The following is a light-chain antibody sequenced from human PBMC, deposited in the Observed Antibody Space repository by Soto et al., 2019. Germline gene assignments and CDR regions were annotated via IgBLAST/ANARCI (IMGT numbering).Light chain of an antibody. V-gene: IGKV3-15*01. CDR3: QQYNNWPGT. Sequence: EIVLTQSPGTLSVSPGERATLSCRASQSVSSKLAWYQQKPVQAPRLLFYGASTGATGIPARFSGSGSETEFTLSISSLQSEDFAVYYCQQYNNWPGTFGKGTKVEIK. CDR1: QSVSSK. J-gene: IGKJ1*01. CDR2: GAS.